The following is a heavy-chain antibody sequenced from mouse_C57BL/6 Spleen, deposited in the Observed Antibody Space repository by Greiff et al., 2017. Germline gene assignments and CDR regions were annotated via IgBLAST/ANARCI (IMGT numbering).Heavy chain of an antibody. D-gene: IGHD2-1*01. CDR2: INPGSGGT. V-gene: IGHV1-54*01. CDR3: ARKEIYYGNYFDY. J-gene: IGHJ2*01. Sequence: VMLVESGAELVRPGTSVKVSCKASGYAFTNYLIEWVKQRPGQGLEWIGVINPGSGGTNYNEKFKGKATLTADKSSSTAYMQLSSLTSEDSAVYFCARKEIYYGNYFDYWGQGTTLTVSS. CDR1: GYAFTNYL.